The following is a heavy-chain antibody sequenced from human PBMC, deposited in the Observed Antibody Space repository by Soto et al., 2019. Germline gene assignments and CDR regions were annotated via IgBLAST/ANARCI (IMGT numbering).Heavy chain of an antibody. V-gene: IGHV4-59*01. D-gene: IGHD3-10*01. CDR2: VLSSESA. Sequence: QVQLQESGPRLVKPSETLTITCAVSGGSITSFYYTWIRQPPGKGLEWIGSVLSSESAYYNPSLTSRATMSIDASKNQFSLTLTSVTAADTAFYYCAAGGSGSAAYWGQGSLVTVSS. CDR3: AAGGSGSAAY. J-gene: IGHJ4*02. CDR1: GGSITSFY.